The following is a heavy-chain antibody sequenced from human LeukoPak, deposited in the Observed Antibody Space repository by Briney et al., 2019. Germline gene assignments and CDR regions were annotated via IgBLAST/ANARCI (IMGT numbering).Heavy chain of an antibody. CDR3: ARMLISSGYYVDS. CDR1: GFTVSSNY. Sequence: GGSLRLSCAASGFTVSSNYMSWVRQAPGKGLEWVSVIYSGGTTYYADSVKGRFTISRDISKNTLYLQMGSLRVGDTAVYYCARMLISSGYYVDSWGQGTLVTVSS. D-gene: IGHD3-22*01. J-gene: IGHJ4*02. V-gene: IGHV3-53*01. CDR2: IYSGGTT.